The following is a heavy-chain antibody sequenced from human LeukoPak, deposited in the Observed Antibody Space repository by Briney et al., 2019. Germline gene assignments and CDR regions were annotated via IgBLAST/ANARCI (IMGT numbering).Heavy chain of an antibody. Sequence: GGSLRLSCAASGFTVSSIDMSWVRQAPGKGLEWVSVIYSGGTTYYADSVKGRFTISRDNSKNTLYLQMNSLRAEDTAVYYCARISSGYYFIDYWGQGTLVTVPS. CDR3: ARISSGYYFIDY. D-gene: IGHD3-22*01. CDR1: GFTVSSID. CDR2: IYSGGTT. V-gene: IGHV3-53*01. J-gene: IGHJ4*02.